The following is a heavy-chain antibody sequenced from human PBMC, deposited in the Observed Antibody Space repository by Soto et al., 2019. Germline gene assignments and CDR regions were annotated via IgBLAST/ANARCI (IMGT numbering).Heavy chain of an antibody. J-gene: IGHJ4*02. CDR3: AKGSMIAEGPFDY. Sequence: EVQLLESGGGLVQPGGSLRLSCAASGFTFSSYAMSWVHQAPGKGLEWVSAISGSGGSTYYADSVKGRFTISRDNSKNTLYLQMNSLRAEDTAVYYCAKGSMIAEGPFDYWGQGTLVTVSS. V-gene: IGHV3-23*01. D-gene: IGHD3-22*01. CDR1: GFTFSSYA. CDR2: ISGSGGST.